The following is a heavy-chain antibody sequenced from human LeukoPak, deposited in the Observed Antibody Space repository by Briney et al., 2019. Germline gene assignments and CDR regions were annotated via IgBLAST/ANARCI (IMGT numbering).Heavy chain of an antibody. CDR3: ARDPYHDYYFDY. CDR1: GFTFSDDY. CDR2: ISTSGRTI. D-gene: IGHD2-2*01. V-gene: IGHV3-11*01. Sequence: PGGSLRLSCAASGFTFSDDYMHWIRQAPGKGLEWISFISTSGRTIHYAESVKGRFTISRDNAKNSLYLQMNSLRAEDTAVYYCARDPYHDYYFDYWGQGTLVTVSS. J-gene: IGHJ4*02.